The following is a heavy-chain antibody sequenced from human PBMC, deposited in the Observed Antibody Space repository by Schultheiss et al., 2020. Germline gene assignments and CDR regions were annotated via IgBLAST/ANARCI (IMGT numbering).Heavy chain of an antibody. D-gene: IGHD4-17*01. V-gene: IGHV4-59*08. CDR1: GGSISSYY. CDR2: IYYSGST. Sequence: SETLSLTCTVSGGSISSYYWSWIRQPPGKGLEWIGYIYYSGSTNYNPSLKSRVTISVDTSKNQFSLKLSSVTAADTAVYYCARCGDEDYYYYYYMAVWGKGTTVTVSS. J-gene: IGHJ6*03. CDR3: ARCGDEDYYYYYYMAV.